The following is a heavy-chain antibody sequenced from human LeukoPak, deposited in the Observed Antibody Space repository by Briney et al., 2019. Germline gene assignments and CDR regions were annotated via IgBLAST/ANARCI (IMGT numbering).Heavy chain of an antibody. D-gene: IGHD6-19*01. CDR3: AREDSSGWVYFDY. Sequence: ASVRVSCKASGYTFTDYYMHWVRQAPGQGLEWMGWINPDSGDTNFAQKFQGRVTMTRDTSINTAHMELSRLRSDDTAVYYCAREDSSGWVYFDYWGQGTLVTVSS. CDR2: INPDSGDT. CDR1: GYTFTDYY. V-gene: IGHV1-2*02. J-gene: IGHJ4*02.